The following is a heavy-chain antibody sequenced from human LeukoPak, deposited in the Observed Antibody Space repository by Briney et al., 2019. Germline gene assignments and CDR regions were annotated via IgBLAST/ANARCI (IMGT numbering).Heavy chain of an antibody. V-gene: IGHV3-23*01. CDR1: GFTFSTYA. Sequence: GGSLRLSCAASGFTFSTYAMSWVRQAPGGGLEWVSTLSGSGGNTNYADSVKGRFTISRDNSKNTLYLQMNSLRAEDTAIYYCARHVYGGNLLPETWGQGTLVTVSS. CDR3: ARHVYGGNLLPET. CDR2: LSGSGGNT. J-gene: IGHJ4*02. D-gene: IGHD4-23*01.